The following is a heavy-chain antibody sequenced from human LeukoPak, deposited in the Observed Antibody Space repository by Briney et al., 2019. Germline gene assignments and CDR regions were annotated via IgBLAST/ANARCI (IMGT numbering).Heavy chain of an antibody. Sequence: SETLSLTCTVSGGSISSYYWSWIRQPPGKGLEWIGYIYYSGSTNYNPSLKSRVTMSVDTSKNQFSLKLSSVTAADTAVYYCARASITYYYYYYMGVWGKGTTVTVSS. CDR3: ARASITYYYYYYMGV. CDR1: GGSISSYY. CDR2: IYYSGST. J-gene: IGHJ6*03. V-gene: IGHV4-59*01. D-gene: IGHD1-14*01.